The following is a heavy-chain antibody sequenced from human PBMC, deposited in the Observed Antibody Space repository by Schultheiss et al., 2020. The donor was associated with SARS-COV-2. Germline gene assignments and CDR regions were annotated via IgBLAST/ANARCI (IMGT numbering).Heavy chain of an antibody. D-gene: IGHD5-24*01. CDR2: ISSSCSTR. V-gene: IGHV3-11*01. J-gene: IGHJ1*01. Sequence: GGSLRLSCAASGFTFSDCYMSWIRQAPGKGLEWVSYISSSCSTRYYADSVKGRFTVSRDNAKNSLYLQMNSLRAEDTAVYYCARGSNVYNLEAAEYFQHWGQGTLVTVSS. CDR3: ARGSNVYNLEAAEYFQH. CDR1: GFTFSDCY.